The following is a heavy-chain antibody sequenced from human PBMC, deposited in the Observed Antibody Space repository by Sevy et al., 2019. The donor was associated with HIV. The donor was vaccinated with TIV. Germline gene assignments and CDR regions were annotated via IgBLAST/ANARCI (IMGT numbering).Heavy chain of an antibody. CDR2: ISGSGGST. CDR3: ATWRQYGSGSKADYYYYGMDV. J-gene: IGHJ6*02. Sequence: GGSLRLSCVASGFTFSSYAMNWVRQAPGKGLEWVSGISGSGGSTYYADSVKGRFTISRDNSKNTVNLQMNSLRAEDTAVYYCATWRQYGSGSKADYYYYGMDVWGQGTTVTVSS. CDR1: GFTFSSYA. D-gene: IGHD3-10*01. V-gene: IGHV3-23*01.